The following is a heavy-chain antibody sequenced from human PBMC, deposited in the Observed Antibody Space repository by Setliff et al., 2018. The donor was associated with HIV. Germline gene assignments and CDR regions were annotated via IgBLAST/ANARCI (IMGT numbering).Heavy chain of an antibody. CDR3: ARDSAAWVTELGILGY. CDR2: INNDGSSL. CDR1: GFTFSSYW. V-gene: IGHV3-74*01. J-gene: IGHJ4*02. D-gene: IGHD3-3*01. Sequence: GGSLRLSCAASGFTFSSYWMHWVRQAPGKGLVWVSRINNDGSSLNYADFVKGRFTISRDNPRNTVYLQMTGLRLDDTAVYYCARDSAAWVTELGILGYWGQGTLVTVSS.